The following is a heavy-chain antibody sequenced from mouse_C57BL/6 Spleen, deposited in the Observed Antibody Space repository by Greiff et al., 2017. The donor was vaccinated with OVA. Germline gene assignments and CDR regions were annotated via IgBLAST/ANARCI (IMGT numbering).Heavy chain of an antibody. J-gene: IGHJ4*01. V-gene: IGHV5-17*01. CDR3: AREIYYDYDYAMDY. Sequence: EVKVVESGGGLVKPGGSLKLSCAASGFTFRDYGMHWVRQAPEMGLEWVAYISSGSSTIYYAVSVQGRFTISRDNAKNTLFLQMTSLRSEDTAMYYCAREIYYDYDYAMDYWGQGTSVTVSS. CDR1: GFTFRDYG. CDR2: ISSGSSTI. D-gene: IGHD2-4*01.